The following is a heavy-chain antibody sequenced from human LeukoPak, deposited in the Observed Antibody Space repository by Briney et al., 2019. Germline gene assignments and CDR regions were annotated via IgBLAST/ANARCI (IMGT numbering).Heavy chain of an antibody. Sequence: GGSLRLSCAASGFTFSSYWMNWVRQAPGKGLEWVATIKQDGSDKYYVDSVKGRFTISRDNAKNALYLQMNSLRAEDTAVYYCAKVRIRQLVLAFDYWGQGTLVTVSS. J-gene: IGHJ4*02. CDR3: AKVRIRQLVLAFDY. V-gene: IGHV3-7*03. CDR1: GFTFSSYW. D-gene: IGHD6-13*01. CDR2: IKQDGSDK.